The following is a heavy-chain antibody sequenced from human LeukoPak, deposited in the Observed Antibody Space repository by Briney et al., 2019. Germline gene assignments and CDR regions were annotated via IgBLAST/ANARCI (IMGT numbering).Heavy chain of an antibody. CDR1: GYTFTGYY. V-gene: IGHV1-2*02. CDR3: ARGSQLLLFDY. J-gene: IGHJ4*02. CDR2: INPNSGST. Sequence: GASVKVSCKASGYTFTGYYMHWVRQAPGQGLEWMGWINPNSGSTNYAQKFQGRVTMTRDTSISTAYMELSRLRSDDTAVYYCARGSQLLLFDYWGQGTLVTVSS. D-gene: IGHD2-2*01.